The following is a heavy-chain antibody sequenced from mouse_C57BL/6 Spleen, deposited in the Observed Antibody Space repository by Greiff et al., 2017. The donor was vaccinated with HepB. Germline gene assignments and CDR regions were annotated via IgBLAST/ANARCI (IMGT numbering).Heavy chain of an antibody. CDR2: IYPGGGYT. J-gene: IGHJ3*01. V-gene: IGHV1-63*01. CDR3: ARGGDYYYGSSSLFAY. CDR1: GYTFTNYW. Sequence: VQLQQSGAELVRPGTSVKMSCKASGYTFTNYWIGWAKQRPGHGLEWIGDIYPGGGYTNYNEKFKGKATLTADKSSSTAYMQFSSLTSEDSAIDYCARGGDYYYGSSSLFAYWGQGTLVTVSA. D-gene: IGHD1-1*01.